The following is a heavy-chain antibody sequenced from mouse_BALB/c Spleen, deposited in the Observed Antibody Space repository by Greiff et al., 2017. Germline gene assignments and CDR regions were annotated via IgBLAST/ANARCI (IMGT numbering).Heavy chain of an antibody. V-gene: IGHV1S81*02. CDR1: GYTFTSYW. CDR2: INPSNGRT. Sequence: QVQLQQPGAELVKPGASVKLSCKASGYTFTSYWMHWVKQRPGQGLEWIGEINPSNGRTNYNEKFKSKATLTVDKSSSTAYMQLSSLTSEDSAVYYCARSHDYDRGFAYWGQGTLVTVSA. CDR3: ARSHDYDRGFAY. J-gene: IGHJ3*01. D-gene: IGHD2-4*01.